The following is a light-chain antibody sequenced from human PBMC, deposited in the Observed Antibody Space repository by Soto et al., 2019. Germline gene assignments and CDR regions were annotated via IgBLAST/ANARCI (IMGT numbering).Light chain of an antibody. Sequence: EIVLTQSPGTLSLSPGERATLSCRVSQSVSSSYLAWYQQKPGQAPRLLIYDASSRATGIPDRFSGSGSGTDFTLTISRLEPEDFAVYYCQQYGSSPLFTFGPGTKVDIK. CDR3: QQYGSSPLFT. CDR2: DAS. J-gene: IGKJ3*01. CDR1: QSVSSSY. V-gene: IGKV3-20*01.